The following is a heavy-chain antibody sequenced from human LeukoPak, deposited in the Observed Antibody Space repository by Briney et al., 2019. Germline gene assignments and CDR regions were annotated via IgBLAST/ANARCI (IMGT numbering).Heavy chain of an antibody. Sequence: SVTVSCKASGGTYSSYAISEVRQATGQGLEWMGGIIPIFGTANYAQKFQGRVTITADESTSTAYMELSSLRSEDTAVYYCARDRAARNGMDVWGQGTTVTVSS. D-gene: IGHD6-6*01. CDR1: GGTYSSYA. J-gene: IGHJ6*02. V-gene: IGHV1-69*13. CDR3: ARDRAARNGMDV. CDR2: IIPIFGTA.